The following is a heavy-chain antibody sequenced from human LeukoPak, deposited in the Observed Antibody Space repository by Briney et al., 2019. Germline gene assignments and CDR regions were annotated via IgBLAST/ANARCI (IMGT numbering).Heavy chain of an antibody. V-gene: IGHV3-23*01. CDR1: GFSFNSYA. CDR3: AKDRVSGDGYNSLDY. Sequence: GGSLRLSCAASGFSFNSYAMNWVRQVPGKGLEWVSDITGPADVTTYADSVKGRFTISRDNSKNTVFLQMDSLRAEDTAVYYCAKDRVSGDGYNSLDYWGQGTLVTVSS. J-gene: IGHJ4*02. CDR2: ITGPADVT. D-gene: IGHD5-24*01.